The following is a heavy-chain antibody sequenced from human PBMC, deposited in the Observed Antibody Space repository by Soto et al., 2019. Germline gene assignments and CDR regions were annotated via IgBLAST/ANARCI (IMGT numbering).Heavy chain of an antibody. V-gene: IGHV1-3*01. CDR2: INAGNGNT. J-gene: IGHJ4*02. CDR3: ARGARLVVPAAYYDY. Sequence: ASVKVSCKASGYTFTSYAMHWLRQAPGQRLEWMGWINAGNGNTKYSQKFQGRVTITRDTSASTAYMELSSLRSEDTAVYYCARGARLVVPAAYYDYWGQGTMVTVSS. D-gene: IGHD2-2*01. CDR1: GYTFTSYA.